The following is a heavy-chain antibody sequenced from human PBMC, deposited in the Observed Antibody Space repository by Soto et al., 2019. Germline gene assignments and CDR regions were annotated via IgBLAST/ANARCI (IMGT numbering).Heavy chain of an antibody. D-gene: IGHD3-22*01. CDR1: GGTFSSYA. CDR2: IIPIFGTA. Sequence: QVQLVQSGAEVQKPGSSVKVSCKASGGTFSSYAISWVRQAPGQGLEWMGGIIPIFGTANYAQKFQGRVTITADESTSTAYMELSSLRSEDTAVYYCAGLSYYYDSRRTTTDDYWGQGTLVTVSS. J-gene: IGHJ4*02. V-gene: IGHV1-69*01. CDR3: AGLSYYYDSRRTTTDDY.